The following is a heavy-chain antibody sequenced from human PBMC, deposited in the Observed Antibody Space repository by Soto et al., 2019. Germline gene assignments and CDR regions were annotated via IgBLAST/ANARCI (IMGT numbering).Heavy chain of an antibody. CDR2: ISGSGGST. J-gene: IGHJ4*02. D-gene: IGHD2-15*01. CDR1: GFTFSSYA. V-gene: IGHV3-23*01. CDR3: AKPTPLGDCSGGSCYFGFYYY. Sequence: GGSLRLSCAASGFTFSSYAMSWVRQAPGKGLEWVSAISGSGGSTYYADSVKGRFTISRDNSKNTPYLQMNSLRAEDTAVYYCAKPTPLGDCSGGSCYFGFYYYWGQGTLVTVSS.